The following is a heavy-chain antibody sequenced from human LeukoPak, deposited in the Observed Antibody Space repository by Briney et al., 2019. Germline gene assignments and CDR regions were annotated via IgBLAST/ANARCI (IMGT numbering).Heavy chain of an antibody. Sequence: GASVKVSCKASGYTFTSYGISWVRQAPGQGLEWMGWISAYNGNTNYAQKLQGRVTMTTDTSTSTAYMELRSLRSDDTAVYYCARDRSRNLYYYGSGYGIPFDPWGQGTLVTVSS. J-gene: IGHJ5*02. CDR3: ARDRSRNLYYYGSGYGIPFDP. CDR1: GYTFTSYG. D-gene: IGHD3-10*01. CDR2: ISAYNGNT. V-gene: IGHV1-18*01.